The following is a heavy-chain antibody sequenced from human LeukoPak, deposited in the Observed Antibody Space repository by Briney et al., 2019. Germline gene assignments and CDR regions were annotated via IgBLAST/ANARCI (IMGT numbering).Heavy chain of an antibody. CDR3: ARGFSSSRPHYFDY. D-gene: IGHD6-13*01. J-gene: IGHJ4*02. Sequence: GGSLRLSCAASGFTFSSYSMNWVRQAPGKGLEWVSSISSSSSYIYYADSVKGRFTISRDNAKNSLYLQMNSLSAGDTAVYYCARGFSSSRPHYFDYWGQGTLVTVSS. V-gene: IGHV3-21*01. CDR2: ISSSSSYI. CDR1: GFTFSSYS.